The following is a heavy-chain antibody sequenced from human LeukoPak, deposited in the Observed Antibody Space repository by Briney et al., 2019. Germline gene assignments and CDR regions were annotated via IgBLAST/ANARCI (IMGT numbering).Heavy chain of an antibody. V-gene: IGHV4-4*02. CDR2: IYHSGST. CDR3: ARATNWNDPFDY. CDR1: GGSISSSNW. D-gene: IGHD1-1*01. Sequence: SGTLSLTCAVSGGSISSSNWWSWVRQPPGKGLEWIGQIYHSGSTYYNPSLKSRVTISVDRSKNQFSLKLSSVTAADTAVYYCARATNWNDPFDYWGQGTLVTVSS. J-gene: IGHJ4*02.